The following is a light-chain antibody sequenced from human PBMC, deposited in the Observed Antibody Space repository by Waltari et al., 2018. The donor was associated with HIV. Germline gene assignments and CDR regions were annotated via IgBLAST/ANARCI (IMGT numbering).Light chain of an antibody. Sequence: QSALTQPASVSGSPGQSITISCTGASSDVGGYDYVSWYQQHPGKAPNHMVYEVTKQPAGMSNRFSGAKSGNTASLTISGLQAEDEADYYCSSYRSSSTFVFGTGTKVTVL. CDR3: SSYRSSSTFV. CDR1: SSDVGGYDY. J-gene: IGLJ1*01. V-gene: IGLV2-14*03. CDR2: EVT.